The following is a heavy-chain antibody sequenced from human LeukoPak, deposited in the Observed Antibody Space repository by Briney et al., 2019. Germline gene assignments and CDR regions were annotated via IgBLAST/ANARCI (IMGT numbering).Heavy chain of an antibody. CDR3: AKGGSSSTSFYYYYGMDV. D-gene: IGHD2-2*01. CDR2: ISYDGSNK. Sequence: GGSLRLSCAASGFTFSSYGMHWVRQAPGKGLEWVAVISYDGSNKYYADSVKGRFTISRDNSKNTLYLQMNSLRAEDTAVYYCAKGGSSSTSFYYYYGMDVWGQGTTVTVSS. V-gene: IGHV3-30*18. J-gene: IGHJ6*02. CDR1: GFTFSSYG.